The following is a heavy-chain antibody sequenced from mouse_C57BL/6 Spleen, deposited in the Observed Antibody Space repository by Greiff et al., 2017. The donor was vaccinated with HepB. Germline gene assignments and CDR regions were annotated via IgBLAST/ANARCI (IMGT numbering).Heavy chain of an antibody. Sequence: VQLQQSGAELVRPGASVKLSCKASGYTFTDYYINWVKQRPGQGLEWIARLYPGSGNTYYNEKFKGKATLTAEKSSSTAYMQLSSLTSEDSAFYYCARGKMYYGSRDDFDYWGQGTTLTGAS. CDR3: ARGKMYYGSRDDFDY. V-gene: IGHV1-76*01. J-gene: IGHJ2*01. CDR1: GYTFTDYY. D-gene: IGHD1-1*01. CDR2: LYPGSGNT.